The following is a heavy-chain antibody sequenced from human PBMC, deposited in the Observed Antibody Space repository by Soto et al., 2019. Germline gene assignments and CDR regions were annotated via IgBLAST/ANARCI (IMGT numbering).Heavy chain of an antibody. CDR2: INPNSGGT. V-gene: IGHV1-2*02. D-gene: IGHD3-10*01. CDR3: ASAYRTAPFGVYYYYYGMDV. J-gene: IGHJ6*02. CDR1: GYTFTGYY. Sequence: GGSVKVSCKASGYTFTGYYMHWVRQAPGQGLEWMGWINPNSGGTNYAQKFQGRVTMTRDTSISTAYMELSRLRSDDTAVYYCASAYRTAPFGVYYYYYGMDVWGQGTTVTVSS.